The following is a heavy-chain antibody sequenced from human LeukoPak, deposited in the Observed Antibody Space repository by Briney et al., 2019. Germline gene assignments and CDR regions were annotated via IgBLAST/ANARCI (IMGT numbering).Heavy chain of an antibody. J-gene: IGHJ3*02. CDR2: ISSSSSTI. CDR1: GFTFSSYS. V-gene: IGHV3-48*01. Sequence: GGSLRLSCAASGFTFSSYSMNWVRQAPGKGLEWVSYISSSSSTICYADSVKGRFTISRDNAKNSLYLQMNSLRAEDTAVYYCARDAPSYLATDAFDIWGQGTMVTVSS. CDR3: ARDAPSYLATDAFDI.